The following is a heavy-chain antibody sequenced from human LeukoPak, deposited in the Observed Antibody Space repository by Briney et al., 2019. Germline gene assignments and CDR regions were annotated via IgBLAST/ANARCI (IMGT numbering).Heavy chain of an antibody. CDR2: INHSGST. J-gene: IGHJ4*02. CDR3: ASVPMNESGRRRITIFGVVTKGYFDY. D-gene: IGHD3-3*01. CDR1: GGSFSGYY. Sequence: SETLSLTCAVYGGSFSGYYWSWIRQPPGKGLEWIGEINHSGSTNYNPSLKSRVTILVDTSKNQFSLKLSSVTAADTAVYYCASVPMNESGRRRITIFGVVTKGYFDYWGQGTLVTVSS. V-gene: IGHV4-34*01.